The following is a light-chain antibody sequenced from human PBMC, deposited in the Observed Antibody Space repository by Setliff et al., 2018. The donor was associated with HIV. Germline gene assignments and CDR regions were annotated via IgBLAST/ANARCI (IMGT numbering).Light chain of an antibody. V-gene: IGLV3-21*04. CDR3: QVWDSSSDHYV. Sequence: SYELTQPPSVSVAPGETASITCGGNNIGSKGVHWYQQKPGQAPVLVIYYDSDRPSGIPERFSGSNSGNTATLTISRVEAGDEADYYCQVWDSSSDHYVFGTGTKV. J-gene: IGLJ1*01. CDR2: YDS. CDR1: NIGSKG.